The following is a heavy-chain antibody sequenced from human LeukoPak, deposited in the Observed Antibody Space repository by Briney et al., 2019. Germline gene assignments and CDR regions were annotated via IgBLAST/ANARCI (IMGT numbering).Heavy chain of an antibody. Sequence: KTSQTLSLTCTVSGGSISSGGSYWSWIRQRPGKGLEWIGYISYSGSTYYNPSLKSRVTISVDTSKNQFSLKLSSVTAADTAVYYCATSGRDGYNDFDYWGQGTLVTVSS. CDR3: ATSGRDGYNDFDY. J-gene: IGHJ4*02. D-gene: IGHD5-24*01. CDR2: ISYSGST. CDR1: GGSISSGGSY. V-gene: IGHV4-31*03.